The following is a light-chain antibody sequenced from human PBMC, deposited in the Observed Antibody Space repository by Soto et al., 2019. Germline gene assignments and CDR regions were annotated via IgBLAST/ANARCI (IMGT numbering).Light chain of an antibody. CDR1: SSDVDGFNY. J-gene: IGLJ1*01. CDR3: SSYTSSSSGV. Sequence: QSALTQPASVSGSPGQSITISCTGTSSDVDGFNYVSWYQQHPGKTPKLLIYEVRLRPTGVSDRFSGSKSGNTASLTISGLQAEDEADYYCSSYTSSSSGVFGTGTKLTVL. V-gene: IGLV2-14*01. CDR2: EVR.